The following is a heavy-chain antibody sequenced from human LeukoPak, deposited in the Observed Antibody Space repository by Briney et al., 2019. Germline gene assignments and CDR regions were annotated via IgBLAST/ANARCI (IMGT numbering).Heavy chain of an antibody. V-gene: IGHV1-69*01. Sequence: APVKVSCKASGGTFSSYAISWVRQAPGQGLEWMGGIIPIFGTANYAQKFQGRVTITADESTSTAYMELSSLRSDDTAVYYCARESLVVGATFHFDYWGQGTLVTVSS. CDR3: ARESLVVGATFHFDY. CDR1: GGTFSSYA. CDR2: IIPIFGTA. D-gene: IGHD1-26*01. J-gene: IGHJ4*02.